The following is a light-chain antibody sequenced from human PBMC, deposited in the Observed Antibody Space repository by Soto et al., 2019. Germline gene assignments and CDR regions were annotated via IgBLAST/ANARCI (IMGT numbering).Light chain of an antibody. CDR1: QSLLHSNGYNY. CDR3: MHALQTPWT. Sequence: DIVMTQSPLSLPVTPGEPASISCRSSQSLLHSNGYNYLDWYLPKPGQSPQLLIYLGSDRASGVPDRFSGSGSGTAFPLKISRVEAEDVGVYYCMHALQTPWTFGQGTQVEIK. CDR2: LGS. V-gene: IGKV2-28*01. J-gene: IGKJ1*01.